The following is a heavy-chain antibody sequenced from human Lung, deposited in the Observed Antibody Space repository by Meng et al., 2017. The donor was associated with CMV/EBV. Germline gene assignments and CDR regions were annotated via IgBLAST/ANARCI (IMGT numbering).Heavy chain of an antibody. CDR1: GFTVNSKY. Sequence: GESLKISCAASGFTVNSKYMTWVRLAPGKGLQWVSLIYSGGSAYYADSVKGRFTISRDNAKNSLYLQMSSLRAEDTAVYYCAREEAIFGGVNEGFDILGQGXMVTVSS. J-gene: IGHJ3*02. CDR2: IYSGGSA. CDR3: AREEAIFGGVNEGFDI. D-gene: IGHD3-3*01. V-gene: IGHV3-66*01.